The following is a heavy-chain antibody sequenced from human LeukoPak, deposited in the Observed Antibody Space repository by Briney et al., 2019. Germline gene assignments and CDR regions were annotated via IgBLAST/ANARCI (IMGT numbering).Heavy chain of an antibody. Sequence: PSETLSLTCTVSGGSISSYYWSWIRQPPGKGLEWIGYIYYSGSTNCNPSLKSRVTISVDTSKNQFSLKLSSVTAADTAVYYCARHMGLGYTYFYPYSDYWGQGTLVTVSS. J-gene: IGHJ4*01. CDR2: IYYSGST. CDR1: GGSISSYY. CDR3: ARHMGLGYTYFYPYSDY. V-gene: IGHV4-59*08. D-gene: IGHD1-1*01.